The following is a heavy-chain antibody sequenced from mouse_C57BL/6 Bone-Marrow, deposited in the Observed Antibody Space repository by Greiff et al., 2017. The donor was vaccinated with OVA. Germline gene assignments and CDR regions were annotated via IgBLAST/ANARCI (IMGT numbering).Heavy chain of an antibody. J-gene: IGHJ3*01. CDR1: GFTFSDYG. D-gene: IGHD2-4*01. CDR3: ARPIYYDYAWFAY. V-gene: IGHV5-17*01. CDR2: ISSGSSTI. Sequence: DVQLVESGGGLVKPGGSLKLSCAASGFTFSDYGMHWVRQAPEKGLEWVAYISSGSSTIYYADTVKGRFTISRDNAKNTLFLQMTSLRSEDTAMYYCARPIYYDYAWFAYWGQGTLVTVSA.